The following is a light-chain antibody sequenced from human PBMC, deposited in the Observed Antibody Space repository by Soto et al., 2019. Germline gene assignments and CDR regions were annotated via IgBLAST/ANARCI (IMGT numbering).Light chain of an antibody. CDR2: GAS. V-gene: IGKV3-15*01. CDR3: QWYDNYPYP. CDR1: QSVSSN. J-gene: IGKJ2*01. Sequence: EIVMTQSPATLSVSPGERATLSCRASQSVSSNLAWYQQKPGQAPKLLIYGASSMATGIPARFRGSGSGTEFNLTVSSLHSEDYAVYNCQWYDNYPYPCGRGTKVEIK.